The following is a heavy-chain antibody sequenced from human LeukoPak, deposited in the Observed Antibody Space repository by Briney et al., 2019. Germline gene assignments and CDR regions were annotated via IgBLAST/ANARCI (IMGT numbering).Heavy chain of an antibody. Sequence: SETLSLTCAVYGGSFSFYYWSWIRQPPEKGLEWIGEINLSGSTNYNPSLKSRVTISIDTSKNQFSLKLSSVTAAGTAVYYCARGGFYCGDDCYVDYWGQGTLVTVSS. CDR1: GGSFSFYY. J-gene: IGHJ4*02. V-gene: IGHV4-34*01. CDR2: INLSGST. CDR3: ARGGFYCGDDCYVDY. D-gene: IGHD2-21*02.